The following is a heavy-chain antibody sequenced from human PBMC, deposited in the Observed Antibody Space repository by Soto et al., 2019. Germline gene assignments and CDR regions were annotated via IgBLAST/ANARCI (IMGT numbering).Heavy chain of an antibody. V-gene: IGHV1-2*02. J-gene: IGHJ3*02. CDR2: INPATGAA. Sequence: QLHLVQSGAVVKKPGASVTVSCSASGYLVTAYYMHWVRQAPGRGLEWMGGINPATGAAKYTQTFQGRVTMTRDTSTSTVFMELSGLTSEDTAVFYCARGGGVGVAGSAAFDMWGQGTLVTVSS. CDR3: ARGGGVGVAGSAAFDM. CDR1: GYLVTAYY. D-gene: IGHD3-3*01.